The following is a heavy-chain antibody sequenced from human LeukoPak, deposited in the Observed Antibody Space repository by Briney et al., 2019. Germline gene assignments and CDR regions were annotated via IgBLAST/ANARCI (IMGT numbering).Heavy chain of an antibody. CDR3: ARDRGAYCGGDCYSAPDDAFDI. CDR2: ISSSSSYI. V-gene: IGHV3-21*01. CDR1: GFTFSSYS. D-gene: IGHD2-21*02. Sequence: GGSLRLSCAASGFTFSSYSMNWVRQAPGKGLEWVSSISSSSSYIYYADSVKGRFTISRDNAKNSLYLQMNSLRAEDTAVYYCARDRGAYCGGDCYSAPDDAFDIWGQGTMVTVSS. J-gene: IGHJ3*02.